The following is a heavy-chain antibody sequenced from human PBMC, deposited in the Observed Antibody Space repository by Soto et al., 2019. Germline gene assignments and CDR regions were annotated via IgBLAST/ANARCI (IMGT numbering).Heavy chain of an antibody. J-gene: IGHJ4*02. D-gene: IGHD3-3*01. CDR3: AKGVAGWYYFDY. CDR1: GFTFDDYA. CDR2: ISWNRGSI. V-gene: IGHV3-9*01. Sequence: EVQLVESGGGLVQPGRSLRLSCAASGFTFDDYAMHWVRQAPGKGLEWVSGISWNRGSIGYADSVKGRFTISRDNAKNSLYLQMTSLRAEDTALYYCAKGVAGWYYFDYWGQGTLVTVSS.